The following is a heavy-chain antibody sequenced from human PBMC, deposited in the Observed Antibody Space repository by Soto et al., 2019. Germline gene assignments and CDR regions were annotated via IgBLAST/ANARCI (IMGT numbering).Heavy chain of an antibody. CDR1: GYSFTSYW. Sequence: GESLKISCKVSGYSFTSYWIGCVRQMPGKGLERMGIIYPGDSDTRYSPSFQGQVTISADKSISTAYLQWSSLKASDTAMYYCARRAYSGSSDAFDIWGQGTMVTVSS. J-gene: IGHJ3*02. CDR3: ARRAYSGSSDAFDI. CDR2: IYPGDSDT. V-gene: IGHV5-51*01. D-gene: IGHD1-26*01.